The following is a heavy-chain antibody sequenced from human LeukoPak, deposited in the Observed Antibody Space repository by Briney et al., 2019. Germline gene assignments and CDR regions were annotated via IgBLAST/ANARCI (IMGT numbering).Heavy chain of an antibody. J-gene: IGHJ4*02. V-gene: IGHV1-18*01. CDR1: GYTFTSYG. Sequence: ASVKVSCKASGYTFTSYGISWVRQAPGQGLEWMGWISAYNGNTNYAQKLQGRVTMTTDTSTSTAYMELRSLRSDDTAVYYCARDVSGFYYDGSGYPLLVYWGQGTLVTVSS. D-gene: IGHD3-22*01. CDR2: ISAYNGNT. CDR3: ARDVSGFYYDGSGYPLLVY.